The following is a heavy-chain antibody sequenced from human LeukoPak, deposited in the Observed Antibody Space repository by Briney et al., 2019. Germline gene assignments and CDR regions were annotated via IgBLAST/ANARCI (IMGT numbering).Heavy chain of an antibody. CDR1: GYKFTDDY. CDR3: APTAEAYTSWWKV. Sequence: SVKVSCKASGYKFTDDYMHWVRQAPGQGLEFMGWINPDSGFTNYAQKFKGRVTMTRDTSISTAYLEVRSLTSDDTAVYYCAPTAEAYTSWWKVWGQGTLVTVSS. CDR2: INPDSGFT. D-gene: IGHD3-16*01. J-gene: IGHJ4*02. V-gene: IGHV1-2*02.